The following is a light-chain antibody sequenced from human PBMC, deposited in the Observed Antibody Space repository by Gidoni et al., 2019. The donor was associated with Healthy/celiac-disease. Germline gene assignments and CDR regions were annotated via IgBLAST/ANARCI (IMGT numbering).Light chain of an antibody. CDR1: QGISSY. Sequence: DIQLTQSPSFLSASVGDRVTITCWASQGISSYLAWYQQKPGKAPKLLIYAASTLQSGVPSRFSGSGSGTEFTLTISSLQPGDFATYYCQQLNSYPRVSFGQGTKLEIK. CDR3: QQLNSYPRVS. V-gene: IGKV1-9*01. J-gene: IGKJ2*03. CDR2: AAS.